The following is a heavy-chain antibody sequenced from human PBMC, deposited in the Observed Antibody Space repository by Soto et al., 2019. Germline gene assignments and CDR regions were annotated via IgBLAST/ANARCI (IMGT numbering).Heavy chain of an antibody. Sequence: SLKVACESSGSTFPGYYIRCVVQSPGQGLEWMGWINPNSGGTNYAQKFQGWVTMTRDTSISTAYMELSRLRSDDTAVYYCARAIWFGEFGRDGWGQGTTVTVSS. CDR3: ARAIWFGEFGRDG. CDR2: INPNSGGT. D-gene: IGHD3-10*01. CDR1: GSTFPGYY. J-gene: IGHJ6*02. V-gene: IGHV1-2*04.